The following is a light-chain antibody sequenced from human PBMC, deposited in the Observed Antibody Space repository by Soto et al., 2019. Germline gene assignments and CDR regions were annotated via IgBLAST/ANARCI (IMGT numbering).Light chain of an antibody. CDR1: QSVGTT. V-gene: IGKV3-15*01. CDR2: GAS. Sequence: ETGMTQSPATLSVSPGERATLSCSASQSVGTTLAWYQQTPGQAPRLVIYGASSRATGIPARFSGSGSGTEFTLTISSLQSEDFAVYYCQQYNNWPPTFGQGTKVEIK. CDR3: QQYNNWPPT. J-gene: IGKJ1*01.